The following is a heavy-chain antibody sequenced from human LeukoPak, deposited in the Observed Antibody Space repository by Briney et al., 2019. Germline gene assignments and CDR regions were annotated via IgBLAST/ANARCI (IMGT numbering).Heavy chain of an antibody. CDR3: ARVPDILTGYLDAFDI. J-gene: IGHJ3*02. Sequence: AGGSLRLSCAASGFTFSSYWMSWVRQAQGKGMEWVANIKQDGSEKYYVDSVKGRFTISRDNAKNSLYLQMNSLRAEDTAVYYRARVPDILTGYLDAFDIWGQGTMVTVSS. D-gene: IGHD3-9*01. CDR2: IKQDGSEK. V-gene: IGHV3-7*03. CDR1: GFTFSSYW.